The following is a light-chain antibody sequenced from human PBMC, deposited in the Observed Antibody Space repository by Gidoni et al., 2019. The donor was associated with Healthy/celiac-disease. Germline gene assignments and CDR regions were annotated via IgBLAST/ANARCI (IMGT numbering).Light chain of an antibody. Sequence: ELVLPQSPGTLPLSPGERATRSCRASQRVSSSYLAWYQQKPGQAPRLLIYGASSRATGIPDRFSGSGSGTDFTLTISRLEPEDFAVYYCQQYGSSLVTFGPGTKVDIK. CDR2: GAS. CDR3: QQYGSSLVT. J-gene: IGKJ3*01. CDR1: QRVSSSY. V-gene: IGKV3-20*01.